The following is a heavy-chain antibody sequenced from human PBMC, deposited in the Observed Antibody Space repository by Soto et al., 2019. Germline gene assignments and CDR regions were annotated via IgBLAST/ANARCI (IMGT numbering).Heavy chain of an antibody. D-gene: IGHD3-22*01. Sequence: ASVKVSCKVSGYTFTELSMHWVRQAPGKGLEWMGGFDPEDGETIYAQKFQGRVTMTEDTSTDTAYMELSSLRSEDTAVYYCATLRFAYYYDSSGYYYWGQGTLVTVSS. J-gene: IGHJ4*02. V-gene: IGHV1-24*01. CDR1: GYTFTELS. CDR2: FDPEDGET. CDR3: ATLRFAYYYDSSGYYY.